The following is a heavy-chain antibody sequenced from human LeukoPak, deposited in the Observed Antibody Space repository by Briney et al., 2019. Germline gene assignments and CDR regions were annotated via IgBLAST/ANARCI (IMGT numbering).Heavy chain of an antibody. D-gene: IGHD1-26*01. CDR1: GFTFDDYS. CDR3: TRASVVGVTGLPDY. V-gene: IGHV3-49*04. Sequence: GGSLRLSCTASGFTFDDYSMNWVRQAPGKGLEWVGFIRSQDGTTEYAASVKGRFTISRDDSNSIAYLQMNSLKTEDTAVYYCTRASVVGVTGLPDYWGQGTLVTVSS. CDR2: IRSQDGTT. J-gene: IGHJ4*02.